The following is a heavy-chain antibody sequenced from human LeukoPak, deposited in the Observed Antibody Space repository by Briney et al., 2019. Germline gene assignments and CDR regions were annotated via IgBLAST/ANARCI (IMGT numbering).Heavy chain of an antibody. CDR2: ISAYNGNT. Sequence: ASVKVSCKASGYTFTSYGISWVRQAPGQGLEWMGWISAYNGNTNYAQKLQGRVTMTTDTSTSTAYMELRSLRSDDTAVYYCARDKKSRWLVLHNFDYWGQGTLVTVSS. CDR1: GYTFTSYG. CDR3: ARDKKSRWLVLHNFDY. J-gene: IGHJ4*02. D-gene: IGHD6-19*01. V-gene: IGHV1-18*01.